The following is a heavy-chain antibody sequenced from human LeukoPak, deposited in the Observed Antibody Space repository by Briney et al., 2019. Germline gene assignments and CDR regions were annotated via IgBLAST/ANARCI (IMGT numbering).Heavy chain of an antibody. CDR1: GYTFTGYY. J-gene: IGHJ6*03. V-gene: IGHV1-2*02. Sequence: ASVKVSCKASGYTFTGYYIHWVRQAPGQGIEWMGWINPNSGGTNYAQKFQGRVTMTSDTSISTAYMELSGLRSDDTALYYCARDNSCSSSSCGNSYMDVWGKGTTVTVSS. CDR2: INPNSGGT. CDR3: ARDNSCSSSSCGNSYMDV. D-gene: IGHD2-2*01.